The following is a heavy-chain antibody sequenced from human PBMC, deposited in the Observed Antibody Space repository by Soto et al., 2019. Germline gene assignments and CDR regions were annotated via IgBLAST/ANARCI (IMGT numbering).Heavy chain of an antibody. V-gene: IGHV1-69*06. CDR2: IIPMFGTG. D-gene: IGHD3-3*01. CDR1: EGTFSTSA. Sequence: QVQLVQSGAEVKKPGSSVRVSCRASEGTFSTSAISWVRQAPGKGLEWMGAIIPMFGTGNYAQNFQGRVTMTADKSTSTVYMELTSLRPGDTAVYYCARDQRGVVTFFGMDVWGQGTTVTVSS. J-gene: IGHJ6*02. CDR3: ARDQRGVVTFFGMDV.